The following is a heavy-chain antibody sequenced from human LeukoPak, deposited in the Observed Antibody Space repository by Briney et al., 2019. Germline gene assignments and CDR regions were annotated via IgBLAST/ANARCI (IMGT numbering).Heavy chain of an antibody. J-gene: IGHJ5*02. CDR3: AKGDDYGANTRLPKYNWFDP. Sequence: PGGSLRLSCTASGFTFSNYAMHWVRQAPGKGLEWVAFIRYDGNNKNYADSAKGRFTISRDNSKDTLYLQMNSLRAEDTAVYYCAKGDDYGANTRLPKYNWFDPWGQGTLVTVSS. CDR1: GFTFSNYA. V-gene: IGHV3-30*02. D-gene: IGHD4-23*01. CDR2: IRYDGNNK.